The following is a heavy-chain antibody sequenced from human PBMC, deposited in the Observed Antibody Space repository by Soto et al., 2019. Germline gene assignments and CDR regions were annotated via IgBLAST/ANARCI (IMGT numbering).Heavy chain of an antibody. CDR2: ISAYNGNT. Sequence: ASVKVSCKASGYTFTSYGISWVRQAPGQGLEWMGWISAYNGNTNYAQKLQGRVTMTTDTSTSTAYMELRSLRSDDTAVYYCAAGHDYGDYKRGYYFDYWGQGTLVTVSS. CDR1: GYTFTSYG. J-gene: IGHJ4*02. D-gene: IGHD4-17*01. CDR3: AAGHDYGDYKRGYYFDY. V-gene: IGHV1-18*01.